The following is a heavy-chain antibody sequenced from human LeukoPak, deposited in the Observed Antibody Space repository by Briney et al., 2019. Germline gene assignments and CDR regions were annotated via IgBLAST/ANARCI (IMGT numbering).Heavy chain of an antibody. CDR3: AAVGHTMLLSGYDFIFDY. V-gene: IGHV1-8*01. J-gene: IGHJ4*02. D-gene: IGHD5-12*01. CDR2: VNPNSGNT. Sequence: GASVKVSCKASGYTFTSYDINWVRQATGQGLEWMGWVNPNSGNTGYAQKFQGRVTMTRNMSTSTAYMELSSLRSEDTAVYYCAAVGHTMLLSGYDFIFDYWGQGTLVTVSS. CDR1: GYTFTSYD.